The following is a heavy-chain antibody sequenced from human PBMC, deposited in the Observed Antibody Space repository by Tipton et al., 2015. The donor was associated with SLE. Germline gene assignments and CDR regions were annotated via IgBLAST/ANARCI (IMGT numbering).Heavy chain of an antibody. V-gene: IGHV4-39*07. CDR3: ARQGVPTVTPAVDY. J-gene: IGHJ4*02. CDR2: IYYSGST. Sequence: TLSLTCTVSGGSISSSSYYWGWIRQPPGKGLEWIGSIYYSGSTYYNPSLKSRVTISVDTSKNQFSLKLSSVTAAGTAVYYCARQGVPTVTPAVDYWGQGTLVTVSS. D-gene: IGHD4-11*01. CDR1: GGSISSSSYY.